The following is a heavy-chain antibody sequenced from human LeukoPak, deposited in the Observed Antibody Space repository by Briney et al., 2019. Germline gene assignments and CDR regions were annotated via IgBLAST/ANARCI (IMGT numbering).Heavy chain of an antibody. V-gene: IGHV3-21*01. CDR3: ARVLHDNRIAVAGNIDY. CDR1: GFTFSSYS. D-gene: IGHD6-19*01. J-gene: IGHJ4*02. CDR2: ISSSSSYI. Sequence: GGSLRLSCAASGFTFSSYSMNWVRQAPGKGLEWVSSISSSSSYIYYADSVKGRFTISRDNAKNSLYLQMNSLRAEDTAVYYCARVLHDNRIAVAGNIDYWGQGTLVTVSS.